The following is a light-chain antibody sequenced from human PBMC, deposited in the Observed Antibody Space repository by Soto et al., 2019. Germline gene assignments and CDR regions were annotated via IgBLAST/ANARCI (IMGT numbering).Light chain of an antibody. CDR2: GAS. Sequence: EIVLTQSPGTLSLSPGERATLSCRASQSVSSSYLAWYQKKPGQAPRVLIYGASSRATGIPDRFSGSGSATDFTLTINRLEPEDFAVYYCQQYGSSPYTFGQGTKLEIK. V-gene: IGKV3-20*01. J-gene: IGKJ2*01. CDR1: QSVSSSY. CDR3: QQYGSSPYT.